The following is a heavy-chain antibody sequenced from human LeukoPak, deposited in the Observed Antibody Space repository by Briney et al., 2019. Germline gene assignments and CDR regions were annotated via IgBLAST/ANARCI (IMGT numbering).Heavy chain of an antibody. CDR3: ARLGHYYDSSGYFPLDY. V-gene: IGHV3-7*03. CDR1: GFTFKNYW. Sequence: GGSLRLSCASSGFTFKNYWMAWVRQAPGKGLEWVANINQDGSEKYYVDSVRGRFTISRDNSKNSLDLQMNSLRAEDTAMYFCARLGHYYDSSGYFPLDYWGQGTLVTVSS. CDR2: INQDGSEK. J-gene: IGHJ4*02. D-gene: IGHD3-22*01.